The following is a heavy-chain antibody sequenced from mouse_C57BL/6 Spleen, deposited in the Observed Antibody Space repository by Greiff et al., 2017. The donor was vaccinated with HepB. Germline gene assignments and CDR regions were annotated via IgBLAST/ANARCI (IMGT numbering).Heavy chain of an antibody. D-gene: IGHD1-1*01. CDR2: IYPGSGST. J-gene: IGHJ2*01. Sequence: QVQLKQPGAELVKPGASVKMSCKASGYTFTSYWITWVKQRPGQGLEWIGDIYPGSGSTNYNEKFKSKATLTVDTSSSTAYMQLSSLTSEDSAVYYCAREVLRSHYFDYWGQGTTLTVSS. CDR1: GYTFTSYW. V-gene: IGHV1-55*01. CDR3: AREVLRSHYFDY.